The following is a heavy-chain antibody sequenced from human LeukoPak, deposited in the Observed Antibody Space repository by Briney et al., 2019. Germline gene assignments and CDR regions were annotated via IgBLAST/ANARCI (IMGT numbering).Heavy chain of an antibody. D-gene: IGHD4-17*01. V-gene: IGHV4-59*08. CDR3: ARQLRTVTTHYFDN. Sequence: SETLSFTCTVSGGSISGFYWSWIRQPPGKGLEWIGYIFYIGSTSYNPSLESRVTISVDTSKNQFSLKLSSVTAADTAVYYCARQLRTVTTHYFDNWGQGTLVTVSS. CDR1: GGSISGFY. J-gene: IGHJ4*02. CDR2: IFYIGST.